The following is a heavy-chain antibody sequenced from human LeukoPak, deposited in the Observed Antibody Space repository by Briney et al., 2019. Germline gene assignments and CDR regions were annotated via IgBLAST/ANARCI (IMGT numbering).Heavy chain of an antibody. CDR3: AKLFESGTYNNFFHY. CDR1: GFTFSSYA. V-gene: IGHV3-30*04. Sequence: PGRSLRLSCAASGFTFSSYAMHWVRQAPGKGLEWVAVISYDGSNKYYADSVQGRFTTSRDNSKNTLYLQMNSLRPEDTAIYYCAKLFESGTYNNFFHYWGQGILVTVSS. CDR2: ISYDGSNK. D-gene: IGHD3-10*01. J-gene: IGHJ4*02.